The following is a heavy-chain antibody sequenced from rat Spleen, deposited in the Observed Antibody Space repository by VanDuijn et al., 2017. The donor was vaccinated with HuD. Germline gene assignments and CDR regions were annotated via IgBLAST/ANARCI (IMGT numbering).Heavy chain of an antibody. D-gene: IGHD1-9*01. CDR1: GFTFSNYD. J-gene: IGHJ2*01. Sequence: EVQLVESGGGLVQPGRSLKLSCEASGFTFSNYDMAWVRQAPTKGLEWIASISTGGGSSYYPDSVKGRFTISRDNAENTVYLQINSLRSEDTATYYCSKGMGLTNWGQGVMVTVSS. CDR2: ISTGGGSS. V-gene: IGHV5S13*01. CDR3: SKGMGLTN.